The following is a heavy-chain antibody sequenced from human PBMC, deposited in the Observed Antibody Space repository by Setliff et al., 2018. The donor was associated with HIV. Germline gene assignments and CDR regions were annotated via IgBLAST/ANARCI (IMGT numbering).Heavy chain of an antibody. J-gene: IGHJ5*02. CDR2: IYYSGNT. D-gene: IGHD3-10*01. V-gene: IGHV4-31*03. CDR1: GASIGNGGYY. CDR3: ARSPRVRGVMSWFDP. Sequence: SETLSLTCTVSGASIGNGGYYWNWIRQQSGKGLEWIGYIYYSGNTYYNPSLKSRLTISLDTSKNRFSLNLTSVTATDTAVYYCARSPRVRGVMSWFDPWGHGTKVTVS.